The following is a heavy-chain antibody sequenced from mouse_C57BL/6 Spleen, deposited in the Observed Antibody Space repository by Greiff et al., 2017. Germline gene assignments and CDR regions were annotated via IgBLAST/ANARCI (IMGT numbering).Heavy chain of an antibody. CDR1: GYTFTSYD. D-gene: IGHD4-1*01. Sequence: LQQSGPELVKPGASVKLSCKASGYTFTSYDINWVKQRPGQGLEWIGWIYPRDGSTKYNEKFKGKATLTVDTSSSTAYMELHSLTSEDSAVYFCARHWEGAWFAYWGQGTLVTVSA. CDR3: ARHWEGAWFAY. V-gene: IGHV1-85*01. J-gene: IGHJ3*01. CDR2: IYPRDGST.